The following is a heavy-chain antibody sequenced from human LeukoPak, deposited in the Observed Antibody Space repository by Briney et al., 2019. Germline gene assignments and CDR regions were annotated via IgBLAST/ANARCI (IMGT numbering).Heavy chain of an antibody. CDR2: IADAGT. CDR1: GFTFNKFA. D-gene: IGHD6-19*01. J-gene: IGHJ4*02. CDR3: AKDRNGWPTNFDS. V-gene: IGHV3-23*01. Sequence: PGGSLRLSCAASGFTFNKFAMTWVRQAPGKGLEWVSTIADAGTYYADSVKGRFTISRDNSKNMLYLQLNSLRAGDTAVYYCAKDRNGWPTNFDSWGQGTLVTVSA.